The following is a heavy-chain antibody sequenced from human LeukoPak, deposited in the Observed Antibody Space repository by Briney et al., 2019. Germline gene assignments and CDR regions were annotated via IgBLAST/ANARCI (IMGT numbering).Heavy chain of an antibody. CDR3: ARDIASYGITPLPYFDY. CDR1: GFTFSSYS. J-gene: IGHJ4*02. CDR2: ISSSSSYI. D-gene: IGHD3-10*01. Sequence: SGGSLRLSCAASGFTFSSYSMNWVRQAPGKGLEWVSSISSSSSYIYYADSVKGRFTISRDNAKNSLYLQMNSLRAEDTAVYYCARDIASYGITPLPYFDYWGQGTLVTVSS. V-gene: IGHV3-21*01.